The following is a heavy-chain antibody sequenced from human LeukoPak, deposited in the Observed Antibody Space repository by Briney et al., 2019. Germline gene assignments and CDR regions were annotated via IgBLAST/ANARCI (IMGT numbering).Heavy chain of an antibody. CDR1: GYTLTELS. CDR3: ATMDYYESSGTLPLDY. Sequence: ASVKVSCKVSGYTLTELSMHWVRQAPGKGLEWMGGFDPEDGETIYAQKFQGRVTMTEDTSTDTAYMELSSLRSEDTAVYYCATMDYYESSGTLPLDYWGQGTLVTVSS. CDR2: FDPEDGET. D-gene: IGHD3-22*01. J-gene: IGHJ4*02. V-gene: IGHV1-24*01.